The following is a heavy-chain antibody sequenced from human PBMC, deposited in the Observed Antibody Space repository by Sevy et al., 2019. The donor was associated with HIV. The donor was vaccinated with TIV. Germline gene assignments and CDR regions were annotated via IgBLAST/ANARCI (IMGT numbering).Heavy chain of an antibody. CDR2: LSFGCGKI. CDR3: AREGCTRPHDY. D-gene: IGHD2-8*01. J-gene: IGHJ4*02. V-gene: IGHV3-23*01. Sequence: GGSLRLSCAVSGFNFNIYSMTWVRQAPGKGLEWVSTLSFGCGKINYADSVKGRFIISRNDSKNTLYLQMNSLRAEDTAVYFCAREGCTRPHDYWGQGTLVTVSS. CDR1: GFNFNIYS.